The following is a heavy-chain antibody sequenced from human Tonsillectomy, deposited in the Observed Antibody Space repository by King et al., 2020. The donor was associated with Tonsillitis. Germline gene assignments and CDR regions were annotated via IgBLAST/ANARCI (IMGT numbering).Heavy chain of an antibody. Sequence: LQLQESGPGVVKPSETLSLTCTVSVGSISSGDHYWAWIRQPPGKGLEWIAYMYYSGTIFYNPSLKSRITISGGTSENRFSLKFSAVTAADTAVYFCARYVSGSFDYWGQGALVTVSS. V-gene: IGHV4-39*01. J-gene: IGHJ4*02. CDR2: MYYSGTI. CDR3: ARYVSGSFDY. D-gene: IGHD1-26*01. CDR1: VGSISSGDHY.